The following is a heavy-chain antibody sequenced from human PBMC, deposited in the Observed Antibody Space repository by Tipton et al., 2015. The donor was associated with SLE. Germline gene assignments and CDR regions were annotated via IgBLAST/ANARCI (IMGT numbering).Heavy chain of an antibody. V-gene: IGHV4-34*01. CDR1: GGSFSGYY. Sequence: TLSLTCAVYGGSFSGYYWSWIRQPPGKGLEWIGEINYSGSTNYNPSLKSRVTISVDTSKNQFSLKLSSVTAADTAVYYCARDLGGSSWYYYYYGMDVWGQGTTVTVSS. J-gene: IGHJ6*02. D-gene: IGHD6-13*01. CDR2: INYSGST. CDR3: ARDLGGSSWYYYYYGMDV.